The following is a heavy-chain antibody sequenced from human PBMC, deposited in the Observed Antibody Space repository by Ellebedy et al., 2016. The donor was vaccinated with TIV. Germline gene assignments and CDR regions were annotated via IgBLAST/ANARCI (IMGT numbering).Heavy chain of an antibody. CDR2: IHYSGST. Sequence: MPSETLSLTCTVSGGSISSYYWSWIRQPPGRGLEWIGYIHYSGSTNYNPSLKSRVTISVDTSKNQFSLKLSSVTAADTAVYYCARGLRTYYFDYWGQGTLVTVSS. D-gene: IGHD4-17*01. J-gene: IGHJ4*02. V-gene: IGHV4-59*01. CDR1: GGSISSYY. CDR3: ARGLRTYYFDY.